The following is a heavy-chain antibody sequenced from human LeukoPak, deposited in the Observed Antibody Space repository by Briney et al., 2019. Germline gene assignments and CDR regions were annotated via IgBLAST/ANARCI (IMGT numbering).Heavy chain of an antibody. CDR1: GFTFSSYA. J-gene: IGHJ5*02. Sequence: GGSLRLSCAASGFTFSSYAMSWVRQAPGKGLEWVSAISGSGGSTYYADSVKGRFTISRDNSKNTLYLQMNSLRAEDTAVYYCAKVRGGFGVVIIINNWFDPWGQGTLVTVSS. V-gene: IGHV3-23*01. CDR2: ISGSGGST. D-gene: IGHD3-3*01. CDR3: AKVRGGFGVVIIINNWFDP.